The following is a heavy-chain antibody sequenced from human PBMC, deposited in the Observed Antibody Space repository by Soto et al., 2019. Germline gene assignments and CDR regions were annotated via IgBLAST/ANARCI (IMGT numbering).Heavy chain of an antibody. CDR2: IIPILGIA. D-gene: IGHD4-17*01. J-gene: IGHJ6*03. V-gene: IGHV1-69*02. Sequence: QVQLVQSGAEVKKPGSSVKVSCKASGGTFSSYTISWVRQAPGQGLEWMGRIIPILGIANYAQKFQGRVTITADKSTSPAYMELSSLRSEDTAVYYCALAFYGGPLKKDYSYMDFWGKGTTVTVSS. CDR1: GGTFSSYT. CDR3: ALAFYGGPLKKDYSYMDF.